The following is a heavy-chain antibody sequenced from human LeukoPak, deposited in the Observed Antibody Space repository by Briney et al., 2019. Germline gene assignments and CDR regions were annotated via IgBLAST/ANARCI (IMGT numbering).Heavy chain of an antibody. CDR1: GFTFSSYG. D-gene: IGHD3-10*01. CDR2: IWYDGSNK. J-gene: IGHJ5*02. CDR3: ATDLFYGSGSYPWWFDP. V-gene: IGHV3-33*01. Sequence: GGSLRLSCAASGFTFSSYGMHWVRQAPGKGLEWVAVIWYDGSNKYYADSVKGRFTISRDNSKNTLYLQMNSLRAEDTAVYYCATDLFYGSGSYPWWFDPWGQGTPVTVSS.